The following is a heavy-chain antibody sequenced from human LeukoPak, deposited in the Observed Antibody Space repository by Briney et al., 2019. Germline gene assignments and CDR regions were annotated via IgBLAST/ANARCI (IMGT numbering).Heavy chain of an antibody. V-gene: IGHV1-2*02. Sequence: GASVKVSCKASGYTFTSYYMHWVRQAPGQGLEWMGWINPNSGGTNYAQKFQGRVTMTRDTSISTAYMELSRLRSDDTAVYYCARVYYGSGSHIDYWGQGTLVTVSS. CDR2: INPNSGGT. D-gene: IGHD3-10*01. CDR1: GYTFTSYY. J-gene: IGHJ4*02. CDR3: ARVYYGSGSHIDY.